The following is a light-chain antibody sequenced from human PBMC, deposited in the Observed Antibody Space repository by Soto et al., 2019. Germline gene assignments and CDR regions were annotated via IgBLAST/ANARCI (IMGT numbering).Light chain of an antibody. Sequence: EVVLTQSPATLSLSPGERATLSCRASENVRTFVDWYQQKTGQAPRLLIHGASNRATGIPARFSGSGSGTDFTLTISNLEPEDFAVYYCQQHSDWPPCTFGQGTKVEI. V-gene: IGKV3-11*01. CDR1: ENVRTF. CDR3: QQHSDWPPCT. CDR2: GAS. J-gene: IGKJ1*01.